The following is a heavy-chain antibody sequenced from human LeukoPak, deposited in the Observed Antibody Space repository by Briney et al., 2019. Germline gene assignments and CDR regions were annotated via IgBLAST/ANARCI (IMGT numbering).Heavy chain of an antibody. J-gene: IGHJ4*02. CDR3: ASFTDY. V-gene: IGHV3-23*01. CDR1: GFTFSSYA. Sequence: GGSLRLSCAASGFTFSSYAMSWVRQAPGKGLEWVSAISGSGGSTYYADSVKGRFTISRDNAQNSLSLQMDSLRAEDTAVYYCASFTDYWGQGTLVTVSS. CDR2: ISGSGGST.